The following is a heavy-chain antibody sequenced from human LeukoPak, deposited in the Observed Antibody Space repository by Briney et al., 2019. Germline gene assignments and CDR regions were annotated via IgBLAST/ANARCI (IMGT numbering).Heavy chain of an antibody. CDR2: IYYSGST. D-gene: IGHD3-22*01. J-gene: IGHJ5*02. CDR1: GGSLSSYY. Sequence: PSETLSLTCTVSGGSLSSYYWSWIRQPPGKGREGIGYIYYSGSTNYNPSLKSRVTISVDTSKNQFSLKLSSVTAADTAVYYCARDYYDSNGYYFNWFDPWGQGTLVTVSS. V-gene: IGHV4-59*01. CDR3: ARDYYDSNGYYFNWFDP.